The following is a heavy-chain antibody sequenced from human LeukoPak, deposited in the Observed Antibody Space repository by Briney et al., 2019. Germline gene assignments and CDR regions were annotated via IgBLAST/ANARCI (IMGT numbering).Heavy chain of an antibody. CDR1: GFTFSSYW. V-gene: IGHV3-74*01. J-gene: IGHJ4*02. CDR3: AGENNDFWSVTPGGYFDY. CDR2: IITDGSST. D-gene: IGHD3-3*01. Sequence: GGSLRLSCAASGFTFSSYWMHWVRQAPGKGLVWVSRIITDGSSTSYADSVKGRFTISRDNAKNTLYLQLNSLRAEDTAVYYCAGENNDFWSVTPGGYFDYWGQGTLVTVSS.